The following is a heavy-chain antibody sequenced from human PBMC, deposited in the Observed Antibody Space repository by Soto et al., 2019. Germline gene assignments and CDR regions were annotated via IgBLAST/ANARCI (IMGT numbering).Heavy chain of an antibody. CDR1: GGSMCSSSYF. CDR3: ATPLLYCPNGICFDL. V-gene: IGHV4-39*01. D-gene: IGHD2-8*01. Sequence: PSETLSLTCTVSGGSMCSSSYFCGWMRQPPGKGLEWLGTIYYSGDTLYNPSLKSRVTMSIDTSKNQVSVKLSSVTAADTAVYYCATPLLYCPNGICFDLWGQGTLVTVSS. CDR2: IYYSGDT. J-gene: IGHJ4*02.